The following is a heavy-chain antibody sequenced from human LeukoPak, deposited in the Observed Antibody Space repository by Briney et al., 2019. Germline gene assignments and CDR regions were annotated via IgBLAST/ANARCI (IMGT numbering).Heavy chain of an antibody. CDR3: AKDTGEPYGDLYYFDY. CDR1: GFTFSSYW. Sequence: PGGSLRLSCAASGFTFSSYWMHWVRQAPGKGLVWVSAISGSGGSTYYADSVKGRFTISRDNSKNTLYLQMNSLRAEDTAVYYCAKDTGEPYGDLYYFDYWGQGTLVTVSS. J-gene: IGHJ4*02. V-gene: IGHV3-23*01. D-gene: IGHD1-14*01. CDR2: ISGSGGST.